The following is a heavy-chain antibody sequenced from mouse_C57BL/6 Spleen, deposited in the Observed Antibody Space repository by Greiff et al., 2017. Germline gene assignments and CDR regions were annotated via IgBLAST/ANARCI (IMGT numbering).Heavy chain of an antibody. CDR3: ARSGQLRLRGNFDY. Sequence: VQLQQSGAELVRPGTSVKVSCKASGYAFTNYLIEWVKQRPGQGLEWIGVINPGSGGTNYNEKFKGKATLTADKSSSTAYMQLSSLTSEDSAVYFCARSGQLRLRGNFDYWGQGTTLTVSS. D-gene: IGHD3-2*02. CDR1: GYAFTNYL. CDR2: INPGSGGT. V-gene: IGHV1-54*01. J-gene: IGHJ2*01.